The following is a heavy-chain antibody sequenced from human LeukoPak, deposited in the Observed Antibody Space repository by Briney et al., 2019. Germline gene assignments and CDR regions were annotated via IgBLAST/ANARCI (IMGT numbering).Heavy chain of an antibody. D-gene: IGHD3-10*01. V-gene: IGHV1-46*01. J-gene: IGHJ4*02. CDR2: INPSVGSA. CDR3: ARDYHGSGSLTTFDY. Sequence: ASVKVSCKASGYTFSNYYMHWVRQAPGQGLEWMGIINPSVGSASSAQKFQGRVTMTGGTSTSTVYMELSSLRSDDTAVYYCARDYHGSGSLTTFDYWGQGTLVTVSS. CDR1: GYTFSNYY.